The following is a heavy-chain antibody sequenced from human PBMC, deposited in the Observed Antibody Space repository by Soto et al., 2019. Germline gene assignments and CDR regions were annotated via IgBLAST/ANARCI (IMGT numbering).Heavy chain of an antibody. D-gene: IGHD3-22*01. Sequence: SETLSLTCTVSGGSISSSSYYWGWIRQPPGKGLEWIGSIYYSGSTYYNPSLKSRVTISVDTSKNQFSLKLSSVTAADTAVYYCARHPREEYYEVVVAEEHQRPDNWFDPWGQGTLVTVSS. CDR1: GGSISSSSYY. CDR3: ARHPREEYYEVVVAEEHQRPDNWFDP. J-gene: IGHJ5*02. V-gene: IGHV4-39*01. CDR2: IYYSGST.